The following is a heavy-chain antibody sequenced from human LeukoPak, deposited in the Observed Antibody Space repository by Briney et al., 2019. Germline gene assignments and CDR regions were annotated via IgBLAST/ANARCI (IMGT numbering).Heavy chain of an antibody. CDR3: AKDIEAGTAGFSFDY. CDR1: GFSFAYYA. Sequence: SGRSLRLSCAASGFSFAYYAMHWVRQAPGKGLEWVSLITANGDSTYYADSVKGRFTISRDNSKNSLSLQMNSLRTEDTALYYCAKDIEAGTAGFSFDYWGQGTLVAVSS. CDR2: ITANGDST. V-gene: IGHV3-43*02. D-gene: IGHD2-21*02. J-gene: IGHJ4*02.